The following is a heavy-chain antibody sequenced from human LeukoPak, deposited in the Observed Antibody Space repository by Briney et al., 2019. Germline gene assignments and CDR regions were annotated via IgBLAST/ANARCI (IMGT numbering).Heavy chain of an antibody. CDR2: IYYSGST. V-gene: IGHV4-59*08. Sequence: SETLSLTCTVSNTSISSYYWSWIRQPPGKGLEWIGYIYYSGSTNYNPSLKSRVTTSVDTSKNQFSLKLTSVTAAYTAVYYCTESAGSVGASYDYWARGNRVSAFS. CDR3: TESAGSVGASYDY. J-gene: IGHJ4*02. CDR1: NTSISSYY. D-gene: IGHD3-10*01.